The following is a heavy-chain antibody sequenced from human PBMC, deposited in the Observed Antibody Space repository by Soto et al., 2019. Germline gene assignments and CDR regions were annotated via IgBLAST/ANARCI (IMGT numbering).Heavy chain of an antibody. CDR3: ARGITIFGVVPG. CDR2: MNPNSGNT. D-gene: IGHD3-3*01. Sequence: QVQLVQSGAEVKKPGASVKVSCKASGYTFTSYDINWVRQATGQGLEWMGWMNPNSGNTGYAQKFQGRVTMTRNTSISTAYRELSSVRSEDTAVYYCARGITIFGVVPGWGQGTLVTVSS. CDR1: GYTFTSYD. J-gene: IGHJ4*02. V-gene: IGHV1-8*01.